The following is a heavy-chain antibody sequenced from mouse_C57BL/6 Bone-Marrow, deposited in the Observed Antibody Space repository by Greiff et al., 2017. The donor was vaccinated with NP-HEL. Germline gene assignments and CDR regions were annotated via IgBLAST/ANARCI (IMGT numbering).Heavy chain of an antibody. CDR1: GYTFTSYW. D-gene: IGHD1-1*01. CDR3: TRLYYGSSYDFDY. J-gene: IGHJ2*01. CDR2: IYPGNSDT. V-gene: IGHV1-5*01. Sequence: EVQLQQPGAELVKPGASVKLSCKTSGYTFTSYWMHWVKQRPGQGLEWIGAIYPGNSDTSYNQKFKGKAKLTAVTSASTAYMELSSLTNEDSAVYYCTRLYYGSSYDFDYWGQGTTLTVSS.